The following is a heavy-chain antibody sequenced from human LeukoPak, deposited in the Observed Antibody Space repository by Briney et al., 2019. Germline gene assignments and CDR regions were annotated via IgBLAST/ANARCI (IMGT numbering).Heavy chain of an antibody. CDR2: ISSSSSYI. V-gene: IGHV3-21*01. Sequence: PGGSLRLSCAASGFTFSSYSMNWVRQAPGKGLEWVSSISSSSSYIYYADSVKGRFTISRDNTKNSLYLQMNSLRAEDTAVYYCARDQYLAYCGGDCYSGQFDYWGQGILVTVSS. D-gene: IGHD2-21*02. CDR1: GFTFSSYS. CDR3: ARDQYLAYCGGDCYSGQFDY. J-gene: IGHJ4*02.